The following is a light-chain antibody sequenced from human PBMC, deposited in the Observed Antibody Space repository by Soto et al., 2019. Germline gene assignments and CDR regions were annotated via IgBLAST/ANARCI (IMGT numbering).Light chain of an antibody. CDR2: FDN. V-gene: IGLV3-21*04. J-gene: IGLJ3*02. CDR1: NLESNT. Sequence: SYELTQPPSVSVAPGKAARITCGGNNLESNTVQWYRQKAGQAPVLVIYFDNKRPSGIPERLSGSNSGNTATLTISGVEAGDEADYYCQMWDSSSDEWVFGGGTKLTVL. CDR3: QMWDSSSDEWV.